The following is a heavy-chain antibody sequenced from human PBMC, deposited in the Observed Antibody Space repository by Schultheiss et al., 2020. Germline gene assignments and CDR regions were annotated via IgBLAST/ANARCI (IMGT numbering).Heavy chain of an antibody. CDR1: GFTFSSYA. CDR3: AREHTWAQLERLRADYFDY. Sequence: GGSLRLSCAASGFTFSSYAMHWVRQAPGKGLEWVAVISYDGSNKYYADSVKGRFTISRDNSKNTLYLQMNSLRAEDTAVYYCAREHTWAQLERLRADYFDYWGQGTLVTVSS. V-gene: IGHV3-30-3*01. J-gene: IGHJ4*02. CDR2: ISYDGSNK. D-gene: IGHD1-1*01.